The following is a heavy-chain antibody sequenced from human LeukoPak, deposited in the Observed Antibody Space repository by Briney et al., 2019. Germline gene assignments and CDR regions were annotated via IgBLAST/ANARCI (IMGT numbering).Heavy chain of an antibody. D-gene: IGHD3-16*01. CDR3: ARLITAFQAFDS. Sequence: SETLSLTCTVSGGSISSSSYFWAWIRQPPGKGLEWIGSIYYSGSTYYNPSLNSRVTISVDTSKNQFSLNLSSVTAADTAVYYCARLITAFQAFDSWGQGALVTVSS. V-gene: IGHV4-39*01. CDR2: IYYSGST. CDR1: GGSISSSSYF. J-gene: IGHJ4*02.